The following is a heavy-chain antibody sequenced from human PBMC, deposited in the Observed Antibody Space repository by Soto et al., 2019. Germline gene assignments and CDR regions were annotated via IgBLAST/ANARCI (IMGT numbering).Heavy chain of an antibody. Sequence: QVQLVQSGTEVKKPASSVKVSCKASGGTFRNYPINWVRQAPGQGLEWMGSIFPLTDIPDYAQNFQARLTISADKYTSTAYMELSSLTSDDTAMYFCARGPLVVLNYFESWGQGTLVTVSS. CDR2: IFPLTDIP. J-gene: IGHJ4*02. CDR3: ARGPLVVLNYFES. CDR1: GGTFRNYP. V-gene: IGHV1-69*02.